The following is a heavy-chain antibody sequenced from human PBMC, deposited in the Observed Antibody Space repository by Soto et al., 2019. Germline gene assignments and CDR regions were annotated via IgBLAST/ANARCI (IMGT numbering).Heavy chain of an antibody. CDR1: GHTFTSYG. D-gene: IGHD2-8*02. CDR2: ISAYNGNT. Sequence: ASVKVSCKASGHTFTSYGISWARQAPGQGLEWMGWISAYNGNTNYAQKLQGRVTMTTDTSTSTAYMELRSLRSDDTAVYYCAREGVSYRAWWGPFDYYGMDVWGQGTTVTVSS. V-gene: IGHV1-18*04. CDR3: AREGVSYRAWWGPFDYYGMDV. J-gene: IGHJ6*02.